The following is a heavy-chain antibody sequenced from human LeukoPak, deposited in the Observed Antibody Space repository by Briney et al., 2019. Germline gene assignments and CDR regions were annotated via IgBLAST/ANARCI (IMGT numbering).Heavy chain of an antibody. V-gene: IGHV3-23*01. CDR3: AKAPVTTCRGAYCYPFDY. CDR2: ISDSGNT. J-gene: IGHJ4*02. D-gene: IGHD2-21*01. CDR1: GFTFSGSV. Sequence: PGGSLRLSCAASGFTFSGSVMSWVRQAPGKGLEWVSAISDSGNTYHADSVKGRFTISRDSSKNTLFLQMNRLRPEDAAVYYCAKAPVTTCRGAYCYPFDYWGQGTLVTVSS.